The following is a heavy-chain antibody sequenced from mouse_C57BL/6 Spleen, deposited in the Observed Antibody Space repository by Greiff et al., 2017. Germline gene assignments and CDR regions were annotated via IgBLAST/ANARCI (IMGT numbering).Heavy chain of an antibody. D-gene: IGHD1-1*01. CDR2: IYPRSGNT. Sequence: QVQLQQSGAELARPGASVKLSCKASGYTFTSYGISWVKQRTGQGLEWIGEIYPRSGNTYYNEKFKGKATLTADKSSSTAYMELRSLTSEDSAVYFCARSPITTVVAKDVDYWGQGTTLTVSS. CDR1: GYTFTSYG. CDR3: ARSPITTVVAKDVDY. J-gene: IGHJ2*01. V-gene: IGHV1-81*01.